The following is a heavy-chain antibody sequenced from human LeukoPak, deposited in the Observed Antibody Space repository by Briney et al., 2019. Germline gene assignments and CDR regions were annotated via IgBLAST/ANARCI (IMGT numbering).Heavy chain of an antibody. D-gene: IGHD3-22*01. Sequence: GGSLRLSCAASGFTFSTYGMHWVRQAPGKGLEWVAVIAYDGSNKYYGDSVKGRFTTSRDNPKNTLYLQMNSLRAEDTAVYYCAKGATMIVRGGMDVWGQGTTVTVSS. CDR2: IAYDGSNK. V-gene: IGHV3-30*18. CDR1: GFTFSTYG. CDR3: AKGATMIVRGGMDV. J-gene: IGHJ6*02.